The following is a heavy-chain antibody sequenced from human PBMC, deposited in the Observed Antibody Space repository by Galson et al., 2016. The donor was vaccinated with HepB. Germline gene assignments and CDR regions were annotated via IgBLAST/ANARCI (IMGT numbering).Heavy chain of an antibody. D-gene: IGHD3-3*01. Sequence: SLRLSCAASGFTFSSYIMNWVRQAPGKGLEWVSSISSSSSYIYYADSVKGRFTISRDNAKNSLYLQMNSLRAEDTAVYHCARAETKRITIFGVDFWGQGTLVTVSS. CDR3: ARAETKRITIFGVDF. CDR1: GFTFSSYI. V-gene: IGHV3-21*01. J-gene: IGHJ4*02. CDR2: ISSSSSYI.